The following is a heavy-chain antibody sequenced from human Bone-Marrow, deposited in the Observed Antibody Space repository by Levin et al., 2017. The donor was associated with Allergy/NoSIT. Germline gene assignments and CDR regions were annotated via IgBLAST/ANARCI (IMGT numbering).Heavy chain of an antibody. Sequence: GESLKISCAASGFSFSSSWMSWVRQAPGKGLEWVGRIKSKHDGGTADYVAPVKGRFSISRDDSKNTLYLQMNSLKIEDTGLYYCTTTIFGVVPLGADSWGQGTLVTVSS. CDR3: TTTIFGVVPLGADS. D-gene: IGHD3-3*01. V-gene: IGHV3-15*01. CDR2: IKSKHDGGTA. J-gene: IGHJ4*02. CDR1: GFSFSSSW.